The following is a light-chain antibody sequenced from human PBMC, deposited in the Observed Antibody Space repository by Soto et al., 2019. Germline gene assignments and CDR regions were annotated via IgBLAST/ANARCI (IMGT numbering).Light chain of an antibody. CDR3: AAWDDSLNGWV. CDR1: SSNIGDNT. Sequence: QLVLTQPPSTSGTPGQRVTISCSGSSSNIGDNTVNWYQQLPGTAPKVVIHTDDQRPSGVPDRFSGSKSRTSASLAISGLQSEDEADYYCAAWDDSLNGWVFGGGTQLTVL. J-gene: IGLJ7*01. CDR2: TDD. V-gene: IGLV1-44*01.